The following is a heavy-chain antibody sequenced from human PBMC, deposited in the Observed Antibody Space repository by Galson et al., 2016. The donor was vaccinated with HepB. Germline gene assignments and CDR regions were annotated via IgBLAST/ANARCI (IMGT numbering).Heavy chain of an antibody. J-gene: IGHJ5*02. CDR1: GGSFSGYF. CDR3: ARSRSHRWGFDP. V-gene: IGHV4-34*01. D-gene: IGHD3-16*01. Sequence: SETLSLTCAVSGGSFSGYFWSWIRQAPGKGLEWIGEINHSGSTRYNPSLKSRVTILLDTSKNQFSLKLTSVTAADTAVYHCARSRSHRWGFDPWGQGSLVTVSS. CDR2: INHSGST.